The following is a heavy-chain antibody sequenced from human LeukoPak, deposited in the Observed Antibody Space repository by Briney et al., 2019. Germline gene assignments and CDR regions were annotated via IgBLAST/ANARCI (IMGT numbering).Heavy chain of an antibody. J-gene: IGHJ3*02. CDR1: GFTVSSNY. CDR3: ASRPAADFDI. CDR2: IYSGGST. D-gene: IGHD2-2*01. Sequence: PGGSLRLSCAASGFTVSSNYMSWVRQAPGKGLEWVSVIYSGGSTYYADFVKGRFTISRDNSKNTLYLQMNSLRAEDTAVYYCASRPAADFDIWGQGTMVTVSS. V-gene: IGHV3-66*01.